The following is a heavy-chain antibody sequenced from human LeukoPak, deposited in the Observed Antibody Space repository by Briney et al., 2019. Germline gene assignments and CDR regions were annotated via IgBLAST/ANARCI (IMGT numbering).Heavy chain of an antibody. CDR1: GSTFSSYA. D-gene: IGHD2-8*01. CDR3: AKMVYDVYYYYYYMDV. CDR2: ISGSGGST. J-gene: IGHJ6*03. V-gene: IGHV3-23*01. Sequence: GGSLRLSCAASGSTFSSYAMSWVRQAPGKGLEWVSAISGSGGSTYYADSVKGRFTISRDNSKNTLYLQMNSLRAEDTAVYYCAKMVYDVYYYYYYMDVWGKGTTVTVSS.